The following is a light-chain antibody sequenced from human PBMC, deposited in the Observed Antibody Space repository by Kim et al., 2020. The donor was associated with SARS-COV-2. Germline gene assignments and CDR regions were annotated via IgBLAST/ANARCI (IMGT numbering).Light chain of an antibody. J-gene: IGLJ3*02. CDR1: SSNIGSNV. Sequence: GQRVTSSCTGSSSNIGSNVVNWYQQLPGTAPKLLIYSNDYRPSGVPDRFSGSKSGTSASLAISGLKSEDEADYYCVAWDDSLNGSVFGGGTQLTVL. CDR2: SND. V-gene: IGLV1-44*01. CDR3: VAWDDSLNGSV.